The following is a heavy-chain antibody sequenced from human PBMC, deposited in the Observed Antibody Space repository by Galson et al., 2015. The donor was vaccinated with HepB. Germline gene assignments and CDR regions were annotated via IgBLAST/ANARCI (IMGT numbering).Heavy chain of an antibody. V-gene: IGHV3-30*04. D-gene: IGHD2-2*01. J-gene: IGHJ4*02. Sequence: SLRLSCAASGFTFSTYAVHWVRQAPGKGLEWVAVISYDGSNKYYADSVKGRFTISRDNSKNTLYLQMNSLRAEDTAVYYCARGLRYCSSTNCHGTYFDYWGQGTLVTVSS. CDR3: ARGLRYCSSTNCHGTYFDY. CDR2: ISYDGSNK. CDR1: GFTFSTYA.